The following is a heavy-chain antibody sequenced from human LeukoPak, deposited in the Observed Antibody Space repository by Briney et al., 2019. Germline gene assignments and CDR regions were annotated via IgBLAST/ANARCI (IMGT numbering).Heavy chain of an antibody. Sequence: GGSLRLSCAASGFTFSSYAMHWVRQAPGKGLEWVAVISYDGSNKYYADSVKGRFTISRDNSKNTLYLQMNSLRAEDTAVYYCARDKGEDDFWSGYSEFDYWGQGTLVTVSS. D-gene: IGHD3-3*01. V-gene: IGHV3-30-3*01. CDR1: GFTFSSYA. CDR3: ARDKGEDDFWSGYSEFDY. CDR2: ISYDGSNK. J-gene: IGHJ4*02.